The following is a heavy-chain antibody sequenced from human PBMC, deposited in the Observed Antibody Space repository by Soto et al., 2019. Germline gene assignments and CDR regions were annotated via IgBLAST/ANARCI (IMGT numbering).Heavy chain of an antibody. CDR1: GYSFTSYW. CDR2: IDPSDSYT. D-gene: IGHD6-6*01. CDR3: ARRQQLVIDYYGMDV. V-gene: IGHV5-10-1*01. J-gene: IGHJ6*02. Sequence: LGESLKISCKGSGYSFTSYWISWVRQMPGKGLEWMGRIDPSDSYTNYSPSFQGHVTISADKSISTAYLQWSSLKASDTAMYYCARRQQLVIDYYGMDVWGQGTTVTVS.